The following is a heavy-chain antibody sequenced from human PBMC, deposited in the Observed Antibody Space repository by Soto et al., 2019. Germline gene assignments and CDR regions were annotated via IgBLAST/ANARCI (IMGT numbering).Heavy chain of an antibody. CDR3: ARGWGYETTDYYFAY. Sequence: QVQLVQSGAEVKKPGSSVKVSCKASGGTFSRHSVSWVRQAPGQGLEWMGGIIPMFGTANHAQKFQGRVTITADESTSTVFLELRSLRSDDTALYYCARGWGYETTDYYFAYWGQGTQVIVSS. CDR2: IIPMFGTA. J-gene: IGHJ4*02. D-gene: IGHD3-10*01. CDR1: GGTFSRHS. V-gene: IGHV1-69*01.